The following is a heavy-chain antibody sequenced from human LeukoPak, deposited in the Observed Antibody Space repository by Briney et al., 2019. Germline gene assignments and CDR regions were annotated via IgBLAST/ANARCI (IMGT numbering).Heavy chain of an antibody. Sequence: GASVKVSCKASGYTFISCYMHWVRQAPGQGLEWMGIINPSGGSTSYAQKFQGRVTMTRDTSRSTVYMELSSLRSEDTAVYYCARSDNMERTRTLWFGESFNWFDPWGQGTLVTVSS. V-gene: IGHV1-46*01. D-gene: IGHD3-10*01. CDR1: GYTFISCY. CDR2: INPSGGST. CDR3: ARSDNMERTRTLWFGESFNWFDP. J-gene: IGHJ5*02.